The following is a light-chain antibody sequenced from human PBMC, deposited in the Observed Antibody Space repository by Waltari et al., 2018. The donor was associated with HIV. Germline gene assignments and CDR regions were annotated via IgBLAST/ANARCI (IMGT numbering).Light chain of an antibody. CDR1: SLRNYY. CDR3: NSRDSSGVV. J-gene: IGLJ2*01. Sequence: SSELTQDPAVSVALGQTVRITCPGDSLRNYYASWYQQKPGQAPVLVIYGKNNRPSGIPDRFSGSSSGNTASLTITGAQAEDEADYYCNSRDSSGVVFGGGTKLTVL. V-gene: IGLV3-19*01. CDR2: GKN.